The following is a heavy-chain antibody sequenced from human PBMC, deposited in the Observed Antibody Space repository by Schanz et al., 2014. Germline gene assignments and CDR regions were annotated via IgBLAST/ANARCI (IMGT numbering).Heavy chain of an antibody. CDR2: ISAYTNNT. Sequence: QVQLVQSGAEVRKPGASVKVSCKASGYTFISYGLNWVRQAPGQGLEWMGWISAYTNNTNYAQKVQGRVTMTTDTSTSTAYMELRSLRSDDTAVYYCARGQRRTIGRPFGPWGQGTLVTVSS. V-gene: IGHV1-18*01. CDR3: ARGQRRTIGRPFGP. CDR1: GYTFISYG. J-gene: IGHJ5*02. D-gene: IGHD6-25*01.